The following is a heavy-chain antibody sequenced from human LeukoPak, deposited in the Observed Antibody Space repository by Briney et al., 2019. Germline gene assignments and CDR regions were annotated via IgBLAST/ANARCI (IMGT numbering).Heavy chain of an antibody. Sequence: PSETLSLTCTVSGDSISSYYWSWIRQLPGKGLEWIGYMYYSGTTNYNPSLKSRVTISVDTSKNQFSLKLSSVTAADTAVYYCARTIGGYCSSTSCYRISWFDPWGQGTLVTVSS. CDR2: MYYSGTT. D-gene: IGHD2-2*01. CDR1: GDSISSYY. J-gene: IGHJ5*02. V-gene: IGHV4-59*08. CDR3: ARTIGGYCSSTSCYRISWFDP.